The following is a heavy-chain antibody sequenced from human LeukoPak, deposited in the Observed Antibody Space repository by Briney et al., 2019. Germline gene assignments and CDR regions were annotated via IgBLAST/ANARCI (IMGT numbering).Heavy chain of an antibody. CDR3: AKDGRRGNKIVVGPFDY. D-gene: IGHD3-22*01. J-gene: IGHJ4*02. CDR2: LSDSGGST. CDR1: GFTFSSYA. Sequence: GGSLRLSCSASGFTFSSYAMSWVRPALGKGLEWVSALSDSGGSTYYADSVKGRFTISRDNSKNTLYLQMNSLRAEDTAVYYCAKDGRRGNKIVVGPFDYWGQGTVVTVSS. V-gene: IGHV3-23*01.